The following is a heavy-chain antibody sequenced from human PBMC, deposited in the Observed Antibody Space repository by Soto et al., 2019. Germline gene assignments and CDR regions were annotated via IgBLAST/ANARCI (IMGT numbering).Heavy chain of an antibody. J-gene: IGHJ4*02. V-gene: IGHV3-23*01. CDR2: ISGSGGST. D-gene: IGHD3-22*01. CDR1: GFTFSSYA. CDR3: AKLANDDVSSVSPHFHY. Sequence: GGSLRLSCAASGFTFSSYAMSWVRQAPGKGLEWVSAISGSGGSTYYADSVTGRFTISRDNSKNTLYLQMNSLRAEDTAVYYCAKLANDDVSSVSPHFHYWRQRTLVTVSS.